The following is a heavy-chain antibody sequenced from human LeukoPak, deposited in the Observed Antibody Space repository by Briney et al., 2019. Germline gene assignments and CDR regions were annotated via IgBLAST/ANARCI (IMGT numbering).Heavy chain of an antibody. D-gene: IGHD1-26*01. CDR3: AREADYSGSYSVFDY. Sequence: PGGSLRLSCAASGFTFSSYAMHWVRQAPGKGLEWVAVISYDGSNKYYADSVKGRFTISRDNSKHTLYLQMNSLRAEDTAVYYCAREADYSGSYSVFDYWGQGTLVTVSS. J-gene: IGHJ4*02. V-gene: IGHV3-30-3*01. CDR1: GFTFSSYA. CDR2: ISYDGSNK.